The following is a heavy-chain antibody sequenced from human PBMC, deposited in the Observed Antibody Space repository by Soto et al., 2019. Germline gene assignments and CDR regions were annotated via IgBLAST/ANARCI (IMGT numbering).Heavy chain of an antibody. CDR1: GYSFTSYW. Sequence: GESLRISCKGSGYSFTSYWIGWVRQMPGKGLEWMGIIYPGDSDTRYSPSFQGQVTISADKSISTAYLQWSSLKASDTAMYYCARCFGYYYYYMDVWGKGTTVTVSS. V-gene: IGHV5-51*01. D-gene: IGHD3-16*01. CDR3: ARCFGYYYYYMDV. J-gene: IGHJ6*03. CDR2: IYPGDSDT.